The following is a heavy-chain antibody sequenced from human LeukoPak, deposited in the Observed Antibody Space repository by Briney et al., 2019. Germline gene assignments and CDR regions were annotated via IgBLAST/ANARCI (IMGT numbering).Heavy chain of an antibody. D-gene: IGHD4-17*01. Sequence: GASLQISCQGSGYSFTSYWIGWVRPGPGKGRVWMGIIYPGDSDTRYSPSFQGQVTISADKSISTAYLQWSSLKASDTAMYYCARPSGAGDPYYFDYWGQGTLVTVSS. CDR3: ARPSGAGDPYYFDY. V-gene: IGHV5-51*01. CDR2: IYPGDSDT. J-gene: IGHJ4*02. CDR1: GYSFTSYW.